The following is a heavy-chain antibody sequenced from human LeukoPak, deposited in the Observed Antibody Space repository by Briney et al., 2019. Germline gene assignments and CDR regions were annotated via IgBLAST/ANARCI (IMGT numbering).Heavy chain of an antibody. CDR3: AELDITMIGGV. Sequence: TGGSLRLSCAASGFTFSNFGMHWVRQAPGKGLEWVAVISYDGSNKYYADSVKGRFTISRDNSKNTLYLQMNSLRAEDTAVYYCAELDITMIGGVWGKGTTVTISS. J-gene: IGHJ6*04. V-gene: IGHV3-30*18. CDR2: ISYDGSNK. D-gene: IGHD3-10*02. CDR1: GFTFSNFG.